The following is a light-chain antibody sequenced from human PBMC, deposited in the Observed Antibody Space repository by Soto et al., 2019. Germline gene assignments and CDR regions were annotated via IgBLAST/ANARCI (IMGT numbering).Light chain of an antibody. CDR3: QQRSNWPPT. V-gene: IGKV3-11*01. J-gene: IGKJ1*01. CDR2: DAS. CDR1: QSVSSS. Sequence: EIVLTQSPATLSLSPGERATLSCRASQSVSSSLAWYQQKPGQAPRLLMYDASNRATGIPARLSGGGSGTDFTLTISSLEPEDFAVYYCQQRSNWPPTFGQGTKVEIK.